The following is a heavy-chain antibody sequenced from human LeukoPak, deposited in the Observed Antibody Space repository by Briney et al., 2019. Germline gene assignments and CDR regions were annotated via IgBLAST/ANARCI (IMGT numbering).Heavy chain of an antibody. CDR2: INHSGST. CDR3: TRTRYGSGSLDS. V-gene: IGHV4-34*01. D-gene: IGHD3-10*01. J-gene: IGHJ4*02. Sequence: SETLSLTCAVSGDSFSGHYWTWIRQPPGRGLDWIGEINHSGSTTANPSLNNRVTISVDTSKNQFSLKLTSMTSADTPVFYCTRTRYGSGSLDSWGQGTLVSVSS. CDR1: GDSFSGHY.